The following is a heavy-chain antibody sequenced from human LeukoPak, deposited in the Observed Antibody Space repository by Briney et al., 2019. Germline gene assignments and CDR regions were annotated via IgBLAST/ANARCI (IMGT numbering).Heavy chain of an antibody. CDR2: INPNSGGT. D-gene: IGHD3-9*01. CDR3: ARGGPYYDILTGPHWFDP. V-gene: IGHV1-2*04. Sequence: ASVKVSCKASGYTFTGYYMHWVRQAPGQGLERMGWINPNSGGTNYAQKFQGWVTMTRDTSISTAYMELSRLRSDDTAVYYCARGGPYYDILTGPHWFDPWGQGTLVTVSS. J-gene: IGHJ5*02. CDR1: GYTFTGYY.